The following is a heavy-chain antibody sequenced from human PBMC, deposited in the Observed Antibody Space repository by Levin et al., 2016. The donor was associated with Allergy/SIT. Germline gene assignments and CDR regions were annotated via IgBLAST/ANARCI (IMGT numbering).Heavy chain of an antibody. CDR3: AAYNWNYEAENRFDY. D-gene: IGHD1-7*01. CDR2: FDPEDGET. Sequence: ASVKVSCKVSGYTLTELSMHWVRQAPGKGLEWMGGFDPEDGETIYAQKFQGRVTMTEDTSTDTAYMELSSLRSEDTAVYYCAAYNWNYEAENRFDYWGQGTLVTVSS. CDR1: GYTLTELS. V-gene: IGHV1-24*01. J-gene: IGHJ4*02.